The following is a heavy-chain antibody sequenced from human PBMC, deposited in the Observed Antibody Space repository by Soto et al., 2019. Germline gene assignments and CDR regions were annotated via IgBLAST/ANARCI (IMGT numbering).Heavy chain of an antibody. Sequence: GGSLRLSCAASGFTFSNYGMHWVRQAPGKGLEWVAVTSYDGDKEYYADSVKGRFTISRDNSKNTLYLQMNSLRVEETAVYYCEKDIEMVRGVIIDLDVWGQGTTVTVSS. V-gene: IGHV3-30*18. CDR2: TSYDGDKE. CDR1: GFTFSNYG. D-gene: IGHD3-10*01. CDR3: EKDIEMVRGVIIDLDV. J-gene: IGHJ6*02.